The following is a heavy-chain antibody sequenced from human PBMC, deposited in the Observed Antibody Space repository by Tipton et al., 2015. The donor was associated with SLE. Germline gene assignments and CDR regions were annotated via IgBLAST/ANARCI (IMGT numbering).Heavy chain of an antibody. V-gene: IGHV4-39*01. CDR1: GASISSNNYY. J-gene: IGHJ4*02. CDR3: ARHDYDTYHFDY. CDR2: IYYSGDT. D-gene: IGHD3-16*01. Sequence: TLSLTCTVSGASISSNNYYWGWIRQPPGKGLEWIGSIYYSGDTYYTPSLKSRVTISVDTSKNQFSLKLHSVTAADTAVYYCARHDYDTYHFDYWGQGTLVTVSS.